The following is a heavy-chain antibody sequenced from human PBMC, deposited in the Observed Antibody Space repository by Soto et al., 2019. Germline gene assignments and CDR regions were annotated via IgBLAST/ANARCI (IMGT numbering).Heavy chain of an antibody. J-gene: IGHJ4*02. CDR2: MHYSGIS. CDR3: ARRSGGAPFDS. D-gene: IGHD3-10*01. V-gene: IGHV4-39*01. Sequence: SETLSLTCTVSGVSISSSTYYWGWIRQPPGRGLEWIATMHYSGISFYNLSLKSRVTMSGDTSKNQFSLKLTSVTAADTAVYFCARRSGGAPFDSWGRGTLVTVSS. CDR1: GVSISSSTYY.